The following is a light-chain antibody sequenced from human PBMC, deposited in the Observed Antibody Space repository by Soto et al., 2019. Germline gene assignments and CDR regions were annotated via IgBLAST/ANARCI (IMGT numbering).Light chain of an antibody. CDR3: QDYGTSAPWT. Sequence: VLTQSPGTLSLSPGERTTLSCRASQNIRGNELAWYQQKPGQPPRLLIYRGSSRAPGIPDRFSGRGSGTEFTLTSSRLEPDDFAVYYCQDYGTSAPWTFGQGTRVEIK. CDR2: RGS. V-gene: IGKV3-20*01. J-gene: IGKJ1*01. CDR1: QNIRGNE.